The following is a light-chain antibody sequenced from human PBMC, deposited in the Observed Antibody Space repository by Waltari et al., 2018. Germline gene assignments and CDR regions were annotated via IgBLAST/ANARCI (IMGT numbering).Light chain of an antibody. V-gene: IGLV2-14*01. CDR3: SSYTSNDTLV. Sequence: QSALTQPASVSGSPGQSITIFCTGTSSDVAGYDYVSWYQQHPGKAPKLIIYDVSNRPSGVSNRFSGSKSGNTASLTISGLQAEDEADYYCSSYTSNDTLVFGGGTKLTVL. J-gene: IGLJ3*02. CDR2: DVS. CDR1: SSDVAGYDY.